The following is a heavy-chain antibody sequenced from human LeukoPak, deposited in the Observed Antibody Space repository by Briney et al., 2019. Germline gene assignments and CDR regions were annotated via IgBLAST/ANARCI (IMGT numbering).Heavy chain of an antibody. CDR3: ARAGGGTDFLYPNDY. J-gene: IGHJ4*02. CDR2: IIPIFGTA. Sequence: ASVKVSCKASGCTFSSYAISWVRQAPGQGLEWMGRIIPIFGTANYAQKVQGRVTITTDESTSTAYLEPSSLRSEDTAVYYCARAGGGTDFLYPNDYWGQGTLVTASS. V-gene: IGHV1-69*05. D-gene: IGHD3-16*01. CDR1: GCTFSSYA.